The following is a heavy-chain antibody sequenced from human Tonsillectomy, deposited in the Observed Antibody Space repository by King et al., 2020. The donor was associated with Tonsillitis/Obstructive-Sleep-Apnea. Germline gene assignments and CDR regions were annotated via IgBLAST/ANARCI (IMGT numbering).Heavy chain of an antibody. CDR3: ASEYYYDGSGYYFEYFQH. V-gene: IGHV3-48*03. D-gene: IGHD3-22*01. J-gene: IGHJ1*01. CDR1: GFTFSSYE. CDR2: ISSSGSTI. Sequence: QLVQSGGGLVQPGGSLRLSCAASGFTFSSYEMNWVRQAPGKGLEWVSYISSSGSTIYYADSVKGRFTISRDNAKNSLYLQMNSLRAEDTAVYYCASEYYYDGSGYYFEYFQHWGQGTLVTVSS.